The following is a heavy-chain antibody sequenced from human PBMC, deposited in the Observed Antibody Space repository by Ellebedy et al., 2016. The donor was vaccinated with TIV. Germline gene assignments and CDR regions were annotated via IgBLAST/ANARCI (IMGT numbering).Heavy chain of an antibody. D-gene: IGHD3-22*01. CDR1: GYTFTSYG. CDR3: ARAHDSSATADPGGWFDP. Sequence: ASVKVSCXASGYTFTSYGISWVRQAPGQGLEWMGWISAYNGNTNYAQKLQGRVTMTRNTSISTAYMELSSLRSEDTAVYYCARAHDSSATADPGGWFDPWGQGTLVTVSS. J-gene: IGHJ5*02. CDR2: ISAYNGNT. V-gene: IGHV1-18*04.